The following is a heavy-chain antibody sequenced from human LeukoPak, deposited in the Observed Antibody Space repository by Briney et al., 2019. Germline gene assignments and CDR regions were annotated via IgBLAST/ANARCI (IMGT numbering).Heavy chain of an antibody. J-gene: IGHJ4*02. Sequence: SETLSLTCAVYGGSFSGYYWSWIRQPPGKGLEWIGEINLSGSTNYNPSLKSRVTISVDTSKNQFSLKLSSVTAADTAVYYCASLGYCSSTSCFPFDYWGQGTLVTVSS. CDR2: INLSGST. D-gene: IGHD2-2*01. V-gene: IGHV4-34*01. CDR1: GGSFSGYY. CDR3: ASLGYCSSTSCFPFDY.